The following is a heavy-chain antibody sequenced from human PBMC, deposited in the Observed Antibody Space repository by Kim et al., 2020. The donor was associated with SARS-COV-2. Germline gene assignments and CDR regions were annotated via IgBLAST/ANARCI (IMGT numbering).Heavy chain of an antibody. CDR1: GYTFTSYG. J-gene: IGHJ6*02. D-gene: IGHD4-17*01. Sequence: ASVKVSCKASGYTFTSYGISWVRQAPGQGLEWMGWISAYNGNTNYAQKLQGRVTMTTDTSTSTAYMELRSLRSDDTAVYYCARLGGLDGDRYYYYGMDVWGQGTTVTVSS. V-gene: IGHV1-18*04. CDR2: ISAYNGNT. CDR3: ARLGGLDGDRYYYYGMDV.